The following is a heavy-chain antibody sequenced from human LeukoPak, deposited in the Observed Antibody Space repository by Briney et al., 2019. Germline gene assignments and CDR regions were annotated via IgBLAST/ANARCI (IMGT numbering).Heavy chain of an antibody. V-gene: IGHV3-30-3*01. Sequence: GESLRLSCAASGFTFSSYAMHWVRQAPGKGLEWVAVISYDGSNKYYADSVKGRFTTSRDNSKNTLYLQMNSLRAEDTAVYYCARVYLERLTAGYFDHWGQGTQVTVSP. CDR1: GFTFSSYA. CDR3: ARVYLERLTAGYFDH. CDR2: ISYDGSNK. J-gene: IGHJ4*02. D-gene: IGHD2-8*01.